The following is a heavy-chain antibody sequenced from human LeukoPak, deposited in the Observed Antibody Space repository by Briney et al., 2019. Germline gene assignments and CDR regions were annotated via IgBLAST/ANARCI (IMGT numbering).Heavy chain of an antibody. CDR3: HTDWGRVTRFDY. J-gene: IGHJ4*02. D-gene: IGHD3-16*01. CDR1: GFTFWSAW. Sequence: GGSLRLSCAAAGFTFWSAWMGWVRQAAGKGLEWVGRIKSRDDAGPPDYTAPVNGRFTLSRDDSENPVYLQMNSLKTEHTGIYYCHTDWGRVTRFDYWGQGTLVSVSP. V-gene: IGHV3-15*01. CDR2: IKSRDDAGPP.